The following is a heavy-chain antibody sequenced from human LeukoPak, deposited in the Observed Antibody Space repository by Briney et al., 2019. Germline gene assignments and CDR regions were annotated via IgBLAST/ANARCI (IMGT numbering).Heavy chain of an antibody. CDR1: GFTFSSYS. CDR2: ISSSSSYI. J-gene: IGHJ4*02. Sequence: PGGSVRLSCAASGFTFSSYSMNWLRQAPGKGLEWVSSISSSSSYIYYADSVKGRFTISRDNAKNSLYLQMHRPTANDTAVYYCAREIGGLLKVLDYWGQGNLVTVSS. V-gene: IGHV3-21*01. CDR3: AREIGGLLKVLDY. D-gene: IGHD3-10*01.